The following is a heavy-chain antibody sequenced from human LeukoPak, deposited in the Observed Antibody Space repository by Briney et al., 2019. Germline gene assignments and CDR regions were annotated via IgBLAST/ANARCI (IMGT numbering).Heavy chain of an antibody. V-gene: IGHV3-21*01. J-gene: IGHJ5*02. CDR2: ISSSSSYI. Sequence: GGSLRLSCAASGFTLSSYSMNWVRQAPGKGLEWVSSISSSSSYIYYADSVKGRFTLSRDKGKNSLYLPMNSLRAEDTAVYYGAKGTTREVYRNWFDPWGQGTLVTVSS. D-gene: IGHD4-23*01. CDR1: GFTLSSYS. CDR3: AKGTTREVYRNWFDP.